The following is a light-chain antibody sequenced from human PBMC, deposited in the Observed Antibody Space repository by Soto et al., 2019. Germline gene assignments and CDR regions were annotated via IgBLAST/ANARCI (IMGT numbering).Light chain of an antibody. CDR1: QSIDTW. Sequence: DIQMTQSPSTLSASVGDRVTITCRASQSIDTWLAWHQQKPGRAPKLLISKASSLERGVPSRFSGSGSGTECTLTISSLQPDDFATYYCQQDNSYRAFGQGNKVE. J-gene: IGKJ1*01. CDR3: QQDNSYRA. CDR2: KAS. V-gene: IGKV1-5*03.